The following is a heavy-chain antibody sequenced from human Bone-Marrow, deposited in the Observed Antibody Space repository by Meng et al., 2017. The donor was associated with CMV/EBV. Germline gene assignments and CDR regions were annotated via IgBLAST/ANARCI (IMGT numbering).Heavy chain of an antibody. V-gene: IGHV1-2*02. Sequence: ASVKVSCKASGYTFTAHYFHWVRQAPGQGLEWMGWIHPHRGDTNYAQQFQGRVTLTRDTSISAAYMELSRLRSDDTAVYYCAREGVVPAATPFDPWGQGTLVTVSS. D-gene: IGHD2-2*01. CDR3: AREGVVPAATPFDP. CDR2: IHPHRGDT. CDR1: GYTFTAHY. J-gene: IGHJ5*02.